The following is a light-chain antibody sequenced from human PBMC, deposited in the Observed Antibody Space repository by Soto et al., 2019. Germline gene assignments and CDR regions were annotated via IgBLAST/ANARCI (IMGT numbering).Light chain of an antibody. CDR2: AAS. Sequence: EIMMKQSPATLSVTPGERATLSCRASQSVSSNLAWYQQKPGQAPRLLIYAASTRATGIPARFSGSGSGTEFTLTISSLQSEDFAVYYCQQYNNWPVFGQGTKVDI. CDR1: QSVSSN. CDR3: QQYNNWPV. J-gene: IGKJ1*01. V-gene: IGKV3-15*01.